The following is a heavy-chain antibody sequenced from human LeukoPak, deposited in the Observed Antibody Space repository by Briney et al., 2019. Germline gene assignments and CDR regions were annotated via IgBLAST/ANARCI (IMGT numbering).Heavy chain of an antibody. D-gene: IGHD2-15*01. CDR2: IYSGGST. CDR3: ARVVAAIPGYYYYYYMDV. V-gene: IGHV3-66*01. J-gene: IGHJ6*03. CDR1: GFTVSSNY. Sequence: GGSLRLSCAASGFTVSSNYMSWVRQAPGKGLEWVSVIYSGGSTYYADSVKGRFTISRDNSKNTLYLQMNSLRAEDTAVYYCARVVAAIPGYYYYYYMDVWGKGTTVTISS.